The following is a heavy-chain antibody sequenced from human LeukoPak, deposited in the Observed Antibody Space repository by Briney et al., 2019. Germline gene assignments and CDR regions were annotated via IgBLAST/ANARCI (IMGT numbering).Heavy chain of an antibody. V-gene: IGHV3-30*02. CDR3: AKEGGETGYSSSWYQTY. J-gene: IGHJ4*02. CDR1: GFTFSSDA. Sequence: PGGSLRLSCAASGFTFSSDAMHWVRQAPGKGLEWVAIILSDGSKTYYPDSVRGRFTISRDNSKNTLYLQMNSLRAEDTAVYYCAKEGGETGYSSSWYQTYWGQGTLVTVSS. CDR2: ILSDGSKT. D-gene: IGHD6-13*01.